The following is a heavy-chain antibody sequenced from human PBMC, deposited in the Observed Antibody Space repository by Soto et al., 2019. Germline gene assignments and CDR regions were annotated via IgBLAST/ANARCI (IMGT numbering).Heavy chain of an antibody. CDR3: ARQRTSVVTQAYFDV. CDR1: ADTMISRSYD. Sequence: SETLSITCKVTADTMISRSYDWGWISQPPGKGLVRIGSIYYSGSTYNNPSLRSRVSMSIDTSKAQFSLKLKSVTAADTALYFCARQRTSVVTQAYFDVWGPGALVTVSS. D-gene: IGHD2-21*02. V-gene: IGHV4-39*01. J-gene: IGHJ4*02. CDR2: IYYSGST.